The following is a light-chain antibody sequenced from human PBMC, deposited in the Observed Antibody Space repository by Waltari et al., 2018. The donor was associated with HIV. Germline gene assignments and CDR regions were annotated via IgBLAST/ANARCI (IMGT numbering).Light chain of an antibody. Sequence: QSALTQPASVSGSPGQSITISCTGRSSDVGRYNLVSWYQQHPGKAPKLMIYEGINRPSGVSNRFSGSKSGNTASLTISGLQAEDEADYYCCSYAGSSNWVFGGGTKLTVL. CDR1: SSDVGRYNL. CDR3: CSYAGSSNWV. J-gene: IGLJ3*02. CDR2: EGI. V-gene: IGLV2-23*01.